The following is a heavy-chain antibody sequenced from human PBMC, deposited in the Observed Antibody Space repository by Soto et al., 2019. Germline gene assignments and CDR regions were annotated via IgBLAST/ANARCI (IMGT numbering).Heavy chain of an antibody. Sequence: QVQLVQSGAEVKKPGSSVKVSCKASGGTFSSYTISWVRQAPGQGLEWMGRIIPILGIANYAQKFQGRVTSHXXNXPXXAYMELRSLRSEATAVYYCAREGTAMASYYYGMDVWGQGTTVTVSS. D-gene: IGHD5-18*01. CDR3: AREGTAMASYYYGMDV. CDR1: GGTFSSYT. V-gene: IGHV1-69*08. CDR2: IIPILGIA. J-gene: IGHJ6*02.